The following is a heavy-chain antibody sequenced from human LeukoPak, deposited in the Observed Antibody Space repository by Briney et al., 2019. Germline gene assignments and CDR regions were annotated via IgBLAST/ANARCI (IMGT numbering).Heavy chain of an antibody. CDR1: GFTFSNYH. J-gene: IGHJ5*02. D-gene: IGHD5-24*01. Sequence: GGSLRLSCEASGFTFSNYHMSWVRQAPGKGLEWVSYISSSSSTTYYADSVKGRFTISRDDAKNSLYLQMNSLRAEDTAVYYCARDLDGYNPGWFDPWGQGTLVTVSS. CDR2: ISSSSSTT. CDR3: ARDLDGYNPGWFDP. V-gene: IGHV3-48*04.